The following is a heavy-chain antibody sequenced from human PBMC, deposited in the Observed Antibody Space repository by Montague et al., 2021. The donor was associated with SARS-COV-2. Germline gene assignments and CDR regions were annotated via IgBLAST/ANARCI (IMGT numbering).Heavy chain of an antibody. CDR3: ARTSNLRESTTGNYYYHAMDV. CDR1: GGSISSSSYY. Sequence: SETLSLTCTVSGGSISSSSYYWGWIRQPPGKGLEWIGNVYNAGTTYHNPSLRVQLTISATTSKNPFSLNLASGTAADTALYSCARTSNLRESTTGNYYYHAMDVWGQGTTVTVSS. V-gene: IGHV4-39*01. CDR2: VYNAGTT. D-gene: IGHD1-1*01. J-gene: IGHJ6*02.